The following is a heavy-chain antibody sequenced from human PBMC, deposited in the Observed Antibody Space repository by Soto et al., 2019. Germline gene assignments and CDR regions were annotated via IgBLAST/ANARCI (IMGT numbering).Heavy chain of an antibody. CDR2: IYYSGST. V-gene: IGHV4-31*03. CDR3: AREPSP. CDR1: GASISSGGSY. J-gene: IGHJ5*02. Sequence: QVQLQESGPGLVKPSQTLSLTCTVSGASISSGGSYWGSIRQHPGKGLEWIGYIYYSGSTYYNPSRQSRVAISVDTSKNQFSLKLSSVTAADTAVYYCAREPSPWGQGTLVTVSS.